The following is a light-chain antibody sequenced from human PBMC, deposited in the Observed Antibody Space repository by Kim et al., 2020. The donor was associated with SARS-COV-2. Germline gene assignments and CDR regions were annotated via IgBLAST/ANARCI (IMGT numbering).Light chain of an antibody. CDR3: QQRSNWPRT. CDR2: EAS. Sequence: EIVLTQSPATLSLSPGERATLSCRASQSVSGYLAWYQQRPGQAPRLLIYEASHRATGIPARFSGSGSGTDFTLTISSLEREDFAVYYCQQRSNWPRTFGQGTKVDIK. V-gene: IGKV3-11*01. CDR1: QSVSGY. J-gene: IGKJ1*01.